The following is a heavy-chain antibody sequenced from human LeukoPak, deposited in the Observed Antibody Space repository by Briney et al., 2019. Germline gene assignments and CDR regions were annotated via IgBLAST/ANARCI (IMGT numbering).Heavy chain of an antibody. V-gene: IGHV1-46*01. J-gene: IGHJ5*02. CDR2: INPSGGST. CDR3: ARFNDYGGNLVWFDP. D-gene: IGHD4-23*01. Sequence: ASVKVSCKASGYTFTSYYMHWLRQAPGQGLEWMGIINPSGGSTSYAQKFQGRVTMTRDMSTSTVYMELSSLRSEDTAVYYCARFNDYGGNLVWFDPWGQGTLVTVSS. CDR1: GYTFTSYY.